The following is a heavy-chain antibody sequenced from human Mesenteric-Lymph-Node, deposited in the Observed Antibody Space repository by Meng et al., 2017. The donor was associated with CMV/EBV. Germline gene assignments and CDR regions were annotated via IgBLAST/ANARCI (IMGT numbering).Heavy chain of an antibody. Sequence: GGSLRLSCAASGFPFVNFAMTWVRQAPGKGLEWVSTITDTGKVAYYVESVKGRFTVSKDNSRNTLYLQMNSLRAEDTAVYYCARVTYSSGWYGVFDYWGQGTLVTVSS. CDR1: GFPFVNFA. CDR2: ITDTGKVA. CDR3: ARVTYSSGWYGVFDY. J-gene: IGHJ4*02. D-gene: IGHD6-19*01. V-gene: IGHV3-23*01.